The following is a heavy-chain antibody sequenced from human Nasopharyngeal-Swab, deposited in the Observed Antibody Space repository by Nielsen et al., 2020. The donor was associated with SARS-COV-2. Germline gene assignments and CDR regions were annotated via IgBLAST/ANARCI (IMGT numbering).Heavy chain of an antibody. D-gene: IGHD3-3*01. CDR1: GYSISSGYY. Sequence: SLTCAVSGYSISSGYYWGWIRQPPGKGLEWIGSIYHSGSTYYNPSLKSRVTISVDTSKNQFSLKLSSVTAADTAVYYCARRYGDFWSGHYFDYWGQGTLVTVSS. CDR2: IYHSGST. J-gene: IGHJ4*02. CDR3: ARRYGDFWSGHYFDY. V-gene: IGHV4-38-2*01.